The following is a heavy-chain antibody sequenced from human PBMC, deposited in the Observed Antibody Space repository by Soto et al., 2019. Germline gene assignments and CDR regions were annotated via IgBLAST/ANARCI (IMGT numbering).Heavy chain of an antibody. CDR3: ASTTVTPHYGMDV. V-gene: IGHV3-11*01. J-gene: IGHJ6*02. D-gene: IGHD4-17*01. CDR1: GFTFSDYY. CDR2: ISSSGSTI. Sequence: QVQLVESGGGLVKPGGSLRLSCAASGFTFSDYYMSWIRQAPGKGLEWVSYISSSGSTIYYADSVKGRFTISRYNAKNSMYLQMNSLRAEDTDVYLCASTTVTPHYGMDVWGQGTTVTVSS.